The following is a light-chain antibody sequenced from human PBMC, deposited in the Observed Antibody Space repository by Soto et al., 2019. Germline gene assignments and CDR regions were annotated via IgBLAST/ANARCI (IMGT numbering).Light chain of an antibody. CDR1: QSVSSY. CDR2: DAS. J-gene: IGKJ2*01. V-gene: IGKV3-11*01. CDR3: QQRSNWHPYT. Sequence: EIVLTQSPATLSLSPGERATLSCRASQSVSSYLAWYQQKPGQAPRLLIYDASTRATGIPPRFSGSGSGTEVTHPISSLEPQDFAVYYCQQRSNWHPYTFGQGTKLEIK.